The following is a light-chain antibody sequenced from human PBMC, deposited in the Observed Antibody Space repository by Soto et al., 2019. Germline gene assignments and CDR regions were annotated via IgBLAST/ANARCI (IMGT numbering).Light chain of an antibody. CDR3: HQYGCSPWT. J-gene: IGKJ1*01. Sequence: IVFTLSPVTLSLSPGERATLSCRASQSVSSSYLAWYQQKPGQAPRLLIYGASSRATGIPDRFSGSGSGTDFTLTISRLEPEDFAVYYCHQYGCSPWTFGQGTKVDIK. CDR2: GAS. CDR1: QSVSSSY. V-gene: IGKV3-20*01.